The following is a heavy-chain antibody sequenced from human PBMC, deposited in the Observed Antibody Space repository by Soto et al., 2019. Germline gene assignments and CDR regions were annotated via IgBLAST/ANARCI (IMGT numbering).Heavy chain of an antibody. CDR1: GYSISSGYY. Sequence: LSLTCAVSGYSISSGYYWGWIRQPPGKGLEWIGSIYHSGSTYYNPSLKSRVTISVDTSKNQFSLKLSSVTAADTAVYYCARGGIAVAKYNWFDPWGQGTLVTVSS. V-gene: IGHV4-38-2*01. D-gene: IGHD6-19*01. CDR2: IYHSGST. CDR3: ARGGIAVAKYNWFDP. J-gene: IGHJ5*02.